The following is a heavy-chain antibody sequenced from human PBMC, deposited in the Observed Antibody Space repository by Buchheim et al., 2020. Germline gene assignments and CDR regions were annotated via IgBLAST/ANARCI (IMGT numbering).Heavy chain of an antibody. Sequence: QVQLVQSGAEVKKPGASVKVSCKASGYTFTSYYMHWVRQAPGQGLEWMGIINPSGGSTSYAQKFQGRVTMTRYTSTSTVYMELSSLRSEDTAVYYCARDSYYYDSSGHNSGYFDYWGQGTL. CDR2: INPSGGST. CDR3: ARDSYYYDSSGHNSGYFDY. J-gene: IGHJ4*02. V-gene: IGHV1-46*01. D-gene: IGHD3-22*01. CDR1: GYTFTSYY.